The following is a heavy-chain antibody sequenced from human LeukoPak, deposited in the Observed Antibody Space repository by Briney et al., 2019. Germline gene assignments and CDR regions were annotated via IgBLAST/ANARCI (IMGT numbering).Heavy chain of an antibody. CDR1: GYTFTSYG. V-gene: IGHV1-18*01. Sequence: GASVKVSCKASGYTFTSYGISWVRQAPGQGLEWMGWISAYNGNTNYAQKLQGRVTMTTDTSTSTAYMELRSLRSDDTAVYYCARDLAQTYNWNYRRPEGNFDYWGQGTLVTVSS. J-gene: IGHJ4*02. CDR3: ARDLAQTYNWNYRRPEGNFDY. D-gene: IGHD1-7*01. CDR2: ISAYNGNT.